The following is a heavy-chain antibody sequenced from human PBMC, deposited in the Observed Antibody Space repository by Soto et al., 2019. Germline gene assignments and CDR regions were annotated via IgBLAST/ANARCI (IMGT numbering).Heavy chain of an antibody. CDR1: GFTFTSFA. J-gene: IGHJ4*02. V-gene: IGHV3-23*01. CDR2: ISGSGGST. CDR3: AKDSGFIVGAFTELFDY. D-gene: IGHD1-26*01. Sequence: EVQLLESGGGLVQPGGSLSLSCPASGFTFTSFAMAWARQPPGKGLDWASAISGSGGSTYYADSVKGRFTISRDNSKNTLYLQMNSLRAEDTAVYYCAKDSGFIVGAFTELFDYWGQGTLVTVSS.